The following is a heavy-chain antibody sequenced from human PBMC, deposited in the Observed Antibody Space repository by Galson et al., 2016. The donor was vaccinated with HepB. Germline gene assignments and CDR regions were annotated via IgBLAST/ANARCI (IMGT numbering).Heavy chain of an antibody. D-gene: IGHD3-10*01. Sequence: SLRLSCAASGFTFSSYGMIWVRQAPGKGLEWVSSISGSSYTTSYADSVKGRFTISRDNSKDTLYLQMNSLGADDTAVNYCAKSRAGGLPEFDCWGQGTLVTVSS. J-gene: IGHJ4*02. CDR3: AKSRAGGLPEFDC. CDR2: ISGSSYTT. CDR1: GFTFSSYG. V-gene: IGHV3-23*01.